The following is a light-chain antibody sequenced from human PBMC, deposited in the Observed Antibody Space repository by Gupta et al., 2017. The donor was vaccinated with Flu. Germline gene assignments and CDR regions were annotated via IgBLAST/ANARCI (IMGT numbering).Light chain of an antibody. CDR1: QSMSSW. CDR3: QQYNNYPLLT. J-gene: IGKJ3*01. Sequence: DIQMTQSPSTLSASVGDRVTITCRASQSMSSWLAWYQQKPGKAPKLLIYGASTLESGVPSRFSGSGSGTEFTLTISSLQPDDFATYYCQQYNNYPLLTFGPGTKVDIK. CDR2: GAS. V-gene: IGKV1-5*03.